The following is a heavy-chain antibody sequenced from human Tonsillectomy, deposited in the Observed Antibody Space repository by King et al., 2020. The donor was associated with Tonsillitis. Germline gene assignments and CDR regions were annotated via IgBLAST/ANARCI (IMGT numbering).Heavy chain of an antibody. V-gene: IGHV3-23*04. CDR3: ARRVRTPGY. Sequence: VQLVESGGALVQPGGSLRLSCAASGFTFNNFYMSWFRQAPGKGLEWVSYISDSGDSTDYADSVKGRFSISRDNSKNTLYLQMNSLRAEDTAIYYCARRVRTPGYWGQGTLVTVSS. D-gene: IGHD3-10*01. CDR1: GFTFNNFY. CDR2: ISDSGDST. J-gene: IGHJ4*02.